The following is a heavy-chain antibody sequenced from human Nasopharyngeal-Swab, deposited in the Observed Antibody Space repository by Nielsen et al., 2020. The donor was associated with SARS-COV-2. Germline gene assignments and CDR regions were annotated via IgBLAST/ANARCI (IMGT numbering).Heavy chain of an antibody. CDR2: IYPGDSDN. Sequence: GGSLRLSCKGSGYSFTSYWIGWVRQMPGKGLERMGIIYPGDSDNTSSPSFQGQVTISADKSISTAYLQWSSLKASDTAMYYCARATNYYGSGSYPGVYYYYYMDVWGKGTTVTVSS. CDR1: GYSFTSYW. CDR3: ARATNYYGSGSYPGVYYYYYMDV. V-gene: IGHV5-51*01. J-gene: IGHJ6*03. D-gene: IGHD3-10*01.